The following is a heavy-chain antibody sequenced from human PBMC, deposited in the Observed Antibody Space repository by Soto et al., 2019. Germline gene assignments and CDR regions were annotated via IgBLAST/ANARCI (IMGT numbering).Heavy chain of an antibody. CDR2: IKSKTDGGTT. V-gene: IGHV3-15*07. D-gene: IGHD6-19*01. CDR1: GFSFGDAW. J-gene: IGHJ5*02. CDR3: ATDATREGGWHH. Sequence: GGSLRLSCAASGFSFGDAWMNWVRQAPGRGLEWVGRIKSKTDGGTTDYPAPVKGRFTISGVDSKNTRYLQMNSLKTEDTAVYYCATDATREGGWHHWGQGTLVTVSS.